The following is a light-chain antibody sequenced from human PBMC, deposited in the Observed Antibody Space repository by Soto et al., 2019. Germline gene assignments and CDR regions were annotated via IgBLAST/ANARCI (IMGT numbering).Light chain of an antibody. CDR2: TNS. V-gene: IGLV1-44*01. CDR3: ATWDDSLNGYV. CDR1: GSNIGSNS. J-gene: IGLJ1*01. Sequence: QSVLTQPPSASGTPGQRITISCSGSGSNIGSNSVTWYQQLPRTAPKLLIYTNSQRPSGVPDRFSGSKSGTSASLAISGLQSGDEADYYCATWDDSLNGYVFGTGTKGT.